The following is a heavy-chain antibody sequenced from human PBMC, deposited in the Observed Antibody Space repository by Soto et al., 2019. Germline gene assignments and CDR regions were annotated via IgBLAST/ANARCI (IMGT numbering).Heavy chain of an antibody. D-gene: IGHD3-22*01. J-gene: IGHJ4*02. CDR2: IWYDGSNK. CDR3: ARGTHHAYYYDSSGYGNDY. CDR1: GFTFSSYG. V-gene: IGHV3-33*01. Sequence: QVQLVESGGGVVQPGRSLRLSCAASGFTFSSYGMHWVRQAPGKGLEWVAVIWYDGSNKYYADSVKGRFTISRDNSKNTLYLQMNSLRAEDTAVYYCARGTHHAYYYDSSGYGNDYWGQGTLVTVSS.